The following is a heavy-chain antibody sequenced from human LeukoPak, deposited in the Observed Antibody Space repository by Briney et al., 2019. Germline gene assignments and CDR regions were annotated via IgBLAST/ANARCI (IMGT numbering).Heavy chain of an antibody. CDR3: ATKGKLGDAFDI. CDR2: IYYSGST. Sequence: SETLSLTCTVSGGSISSYYWSWIRQPPGKGLEWIGYIYYSGSTNYNPSLKSRVTISVDTSKNHFSLRLNSVTAADTAVYYCATKGKLGDAFDIWGQGTMVTVSS. J-gene: IGHJ3*02. V-gene: IGHV4-59*08. CDR1: GGSISSYY. D-gene: IGHD3-16*01.